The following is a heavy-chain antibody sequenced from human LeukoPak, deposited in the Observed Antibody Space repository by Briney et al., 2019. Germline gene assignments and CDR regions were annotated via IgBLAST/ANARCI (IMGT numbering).Heavy chain of an antibody. Sequence: PSETLSLTCTVSGGSIGGNSYWSWIRQPPGKGLEWIGYIYYSGSTNYNPSLKSRVTISVDTSKNQFSLKLSSVTAADTAVYYCARELSGSYLNWFDPWGQGTLVTVSS. CDR1: GGSIGGNSY. CDR3: ARELSGSYLNWFDP. J-gene: IGHJ5*02. CDR2: IYYSGST. V-gene: IGHV4-61*01. D-gene: IGHD1-26*01.